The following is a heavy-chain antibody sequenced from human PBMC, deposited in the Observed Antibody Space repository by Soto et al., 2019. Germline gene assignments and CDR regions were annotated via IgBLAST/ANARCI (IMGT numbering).Heavy chain of an antibody. Sequence: SVEVSCKARRVRISSYSRRWPRHDPGQGLEWMGGIIPIFGTANYAQKFQGRVTITADESTSTAYMELSSLRSEDTAVYRCARGLLWFGEFRTEYYYYYGMDVWGQGTTVTVSS. CDR3: ARGLLWFGEFRTEYYYYYGMDV. J-gene: IGHJ6*02. CDR1: RVRISSYS. V-gene: IGHV1-69*13. CDR2: IIPIFGTA. D-gene: IGHD3-10*01.